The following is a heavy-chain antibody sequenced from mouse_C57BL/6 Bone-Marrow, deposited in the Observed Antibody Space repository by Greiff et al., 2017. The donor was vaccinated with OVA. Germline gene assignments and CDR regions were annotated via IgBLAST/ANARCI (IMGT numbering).Heavy chain of an antibody. Sequence: QVQLQQPGAELVKPGASVKLSCKASGYTFTSYWMHWVKQRPGQGLEWIGMIHPNRGSTNYNEKFKSKATLTVDKSSSTAYMQLSSLTSEDSAVYYCARSWLLLLFAYWGQGTLVTVSA. J-gene: IGHJ3*01. D-gene: IGHD2-3*01. CDR2: IHPNRGST. V-gene: IGHV1-64*01. CDR1: GYTFTSYW. CDR3: ARSWLLLLFAY.